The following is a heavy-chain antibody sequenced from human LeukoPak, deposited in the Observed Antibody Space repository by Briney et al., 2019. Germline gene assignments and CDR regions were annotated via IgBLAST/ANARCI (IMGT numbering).Heavy chain of an antibody. D-gene: IGHD1-14*01. CDR2: IHNSGRT. Sequence: SPSETLSLTCSVSGGSVSSYYWSWIGQSPGKGLEWIGYIHNSGRTNYTPSLKSRVTGFVDTSKNQVSLRLSSVTAADTAVYYCARDGTISSESYFDYWGQEALVTVSS. CDR3: ARDGTISSESYFDY. V-gene: IGHV4-4*08. CDR1: GGSVSSYY. J-gene: IGHJ4*02.